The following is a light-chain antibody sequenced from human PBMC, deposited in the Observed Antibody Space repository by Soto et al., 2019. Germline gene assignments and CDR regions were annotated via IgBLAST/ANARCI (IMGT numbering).Light chain of an antibody. Sequence: QAVVTQPPSTSGTTGQTVTISCSGSGYNIEINPVNWDQHLPGTSPKRLIFANDQRPSGVTERFSGSKSGTSASLAVSGLQSEDEADYYCPVWDASRKGWVFGGGTKRTVL. V-gene: IGLV1-44*01. CDR1: GYNIEINP. CDR3: PVWDASRKGWV. J-gene: IGLJ3*02. CDR2: AND.